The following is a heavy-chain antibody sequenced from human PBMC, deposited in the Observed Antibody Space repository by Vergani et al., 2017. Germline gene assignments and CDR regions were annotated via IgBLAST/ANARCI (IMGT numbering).Heavy chain of an antibody. CDR2: LNPTTGHT. D-gene: IGHD2-21*01. J-gene: IGHJ5*02. Sequence: VQLVQSGAEVRKPGASVTVSCTASGYIFKNYYIHWLRQAPGQAFEWMGILNPTTGHTTSAQKFMGRVDMTRDPSTDTSTRTVQMTLSSLRSEVRAVYYCARSLGYCAGATYRAYYFVHWGQGTRVTVSS. V-gene: IGHV1-46*02. CDR3: ARSLGYCAGATYRAYYFVH. CDR1: GYIFKNYY.